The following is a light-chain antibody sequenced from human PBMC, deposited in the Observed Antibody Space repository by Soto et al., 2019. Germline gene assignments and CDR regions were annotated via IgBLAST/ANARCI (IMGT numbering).Light chain of an antibody. V-gene: IGKV3-20*01. CDR1: QSVSSSY. Sequence: EIVMTQSPATLSVSPGEDVTLSCRASQSVSSSYLAWYQQKPGQAPRLLIYGASNRATGIPDRFSGSGSGTDFTLTISRLEPEDFAVYYCQQYGSSGTFGQGTKVDIK. CDR3: QQYGSSGT. J-gene: IGKJ1*01. CDR2: GAS.